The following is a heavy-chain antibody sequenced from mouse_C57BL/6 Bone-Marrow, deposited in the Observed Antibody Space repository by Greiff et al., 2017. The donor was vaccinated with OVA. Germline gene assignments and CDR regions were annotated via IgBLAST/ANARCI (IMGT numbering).Heavy chain of an antibody. CDR1: GYAFSSSW. CDR2: IYPGDGDT. CDR3: ARGDGYYGNAMDY. V-gene: IGHV1-82*01. D-gene: IGHD2-3*01. J-gene: IGHJ4*01. Sequence: VQLQQSGPELVKPGASVKISCKASGYAFSSSWMNWVKQRPGKGLEWIGRIYPGDGDTNYNGKFKGKATLTADKSSSTAYMQLSSLTSEDSAVYFCARGDGYYGNAMDYWGQGTSVTVSS.